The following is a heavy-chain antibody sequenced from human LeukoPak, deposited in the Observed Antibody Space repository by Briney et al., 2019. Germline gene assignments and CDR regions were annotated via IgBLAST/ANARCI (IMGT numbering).Heavy chain of an antibody. V-gene: IGHV4-59*01. J-gene: IGHJ4*02. CDR2: IYYSGST. Sequence: SGTLSLTCTVSGGSISSYYWSWIRQPPGKGLEWIGYIYYSGSTNYNPSLKSRVTISVDTSKNQFSLKLSSVTAADTAVYYCARGYYDSSGYYVYWGQGTLVTVSS. CDR1: GGSISSYY. D-gene: IGHD3-22*01. CDR3: ARGYYDSSGYYVY.